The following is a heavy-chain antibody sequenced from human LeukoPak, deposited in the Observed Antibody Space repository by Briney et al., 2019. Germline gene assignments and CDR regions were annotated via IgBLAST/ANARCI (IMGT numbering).Heavy chain of an antibody. CDR3: ASVHYYGMEV. J-gene: IGHJ6*02. CDR1: GFTFSSYA. CDR2: ISGSGGNT. Sequence: PGGSLRLSCAASGFTFSSYAMNWVRQAPGQGLEWVSAISGSGGNTHYADSVKGRFTISRDNAKNSLFLQMNSLRAEDTAVYYCASVHYYGMEVWGQGTTVTVSS. V-gene: IGHV3-23*01. D-gene: IGHD2-8*01.